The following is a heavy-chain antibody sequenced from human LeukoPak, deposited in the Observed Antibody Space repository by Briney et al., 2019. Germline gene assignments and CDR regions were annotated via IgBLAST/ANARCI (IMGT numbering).Heavy chain of an antibody. CDR1: VFTSFSNYW. CDR2: IKGDGSGT. J-gene: IGHJ4*02. Sequence: GGSLRLSCAASVFTSFSNYWIHWVRQAPGKGLVWVSRIKGDGSGTIYADSVKGRFTISRDNARNTVYLQMNSLRVEDTAVYYCARDRNYQLSPPWGQGTLVTVSS. CDR3: ARDRNYQLSPP. D-gene: IGHD2-2*01. V-gene: IGHV3-74*01.